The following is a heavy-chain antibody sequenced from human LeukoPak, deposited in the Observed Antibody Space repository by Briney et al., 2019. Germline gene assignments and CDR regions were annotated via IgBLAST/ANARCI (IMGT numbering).Heavy chain of an antibody. V-gene: IGHV4-59*08. D-gene: IGHD3-3*01. CDR3: ARALNYDFWSAYYYYMDV. J-gene: IGHJ6*03. CDR2: IYFRGST. CDR1: GGSISSYY. Sequence: PSETLSLTCTVSGGSISSYYLSWIRQPPGKGLEWIGYIYFRGSTKYNPSLKSRVTISMDTSKNQFSLRLSSVTAADPAIYSCARALNYDFWSAYYYYMDVWGEGTTVTVSS.